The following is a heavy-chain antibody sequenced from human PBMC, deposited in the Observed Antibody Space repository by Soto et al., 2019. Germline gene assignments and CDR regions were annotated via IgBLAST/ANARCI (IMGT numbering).Heavy chain of an antibody. CDR2: ISAYNGNT. D-gene: IGHD5-12*01. CDR1: GYTFTSYG. CDR3: ARDGHGGYVSDFDY. Sequence: GASVKLSCKASGYTFTSYGISWVRQAPGQGLEWMGWISAYNGNTNYAQKLQGRVTMTTDTSTNTAYMELRSLRSDDTAVYYCARDGHGGYVSDFDYWGQGTLVTVSS. V-gene: IGHV1-18*01. J-gene: IGHJ4*02.